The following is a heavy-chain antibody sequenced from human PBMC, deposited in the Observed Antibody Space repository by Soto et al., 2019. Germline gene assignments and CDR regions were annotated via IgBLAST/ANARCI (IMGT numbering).Heavy chain of an antibody. CDR2: IYYSGST. J-gene: IGHJ4*02. CDR3: ARHQKYYYGSGPLDY. D-gene: IGHD3-10*01. V-gene: IGHV4-59*08. CDR1: GGSISSYY. Sequence: SETLSLTCTVSGGSISSYYWSWIRQPPGKGLEWIGYIYYSGSTNYNPSLKSRVTISVDTSKNQFSLKLSSVTAADTAVYYCARHQKYYYGSGPLDYWGQGTLVTVSS.